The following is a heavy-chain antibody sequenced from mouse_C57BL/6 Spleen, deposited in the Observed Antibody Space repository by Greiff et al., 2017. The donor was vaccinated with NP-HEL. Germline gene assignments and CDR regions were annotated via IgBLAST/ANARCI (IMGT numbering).Heavy chain of an antibody. J-gene: IGHJ2*01. D-gene: IGHD1-1*01. CDR2: ISSGGSYT. CDR3: ARHETTVPRDY. CDR1: GFTFSSYG. Sequence: EVKLVESGGDLVKPGGSLKLSCAASGFTFSSYGMSWVRQTPDKRLEWVATISSGGSYTYYPDSVKGRFTISRDNAKNTLYLQMSSLKSEDTAMYYYARHETTVPRDYWGQGTTLTVSS. V-gene: IGHV5-6*01.